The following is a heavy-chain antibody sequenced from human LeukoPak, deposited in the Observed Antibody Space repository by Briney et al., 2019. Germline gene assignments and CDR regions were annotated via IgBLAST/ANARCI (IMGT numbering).Heavy chain of an antibody. CDR1: GFTFSSYA. CDR2: ISGSGGST. CDR3: AKLLRGVIVPHFDY. V-gene: IGHV3-23*01. Sequence: GGSLRLSCAASGFTFSSYAMSWVRQAPGRGLEWFSAISGSGGSTHYGDSVKGRFTISRDNSRNTLYLQLNRLRAEDTAVYYCAKLLRGVIVPHFDYWGQGTLVTVSS. D-gene: IGHD3-10*01. J-gene: IGHJ4*02.